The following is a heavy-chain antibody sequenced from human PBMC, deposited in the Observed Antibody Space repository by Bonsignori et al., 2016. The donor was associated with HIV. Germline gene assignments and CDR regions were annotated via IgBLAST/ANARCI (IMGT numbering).Heavy chain of an antibody. CDR2: IYYSGST. CDR1: GGSISSYY. CDR3: ARDRATVAGNWYFDL. Sequence: QVQLQESGPGLVKPSETLSLTCTVSGGSISSYYWSWIRQPPGKGLEWIGYIYYSGSTNYNPSLKSRVTISVDTSKNQFSLKLSSVTAADTAVYYCARDRATVAGNWYFDLWGRGTLVTVSS. V-gene: IGHV4-59*01. D-gene: IGHD6-19*01. J-gene: IGHJ2*01.